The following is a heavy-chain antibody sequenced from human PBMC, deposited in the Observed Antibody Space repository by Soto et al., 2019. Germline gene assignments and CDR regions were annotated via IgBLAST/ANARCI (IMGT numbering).Heavy chain of an antibody. J-gene: IGHJ4*02. CDR1: EGTFNSYA. CDR3: ASGASRWYPYFFDS. D-gene: IGHD6-13*01. Sequence: QAQVVQSGAEVRKPGSSVKLSCKASEGTFNSYAIAWVRQAPGQGLEWMGGIIPYYNTLNYAQKFQDRVTGTADDSTNTVYMELSSLRSDDTAVYFWASGASRWYPYFFDSWAQGTLVTVSS. CDR2: IIPYYNTL. V-gene: IGHV1-69*01.